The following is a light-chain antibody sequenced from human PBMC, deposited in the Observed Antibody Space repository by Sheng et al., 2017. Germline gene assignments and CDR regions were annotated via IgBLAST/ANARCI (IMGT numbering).Light chain of an antibody. Sequence: DIQMTQSPSTMSASVGDRVTITCRASQGISDSLAWFQQRPGKAPNSLIYAASILHRGVPSRFSASGSGTAFTLTISSLQSEDFAVYYCQQYNNWPLFGGGTKVEIK. CDR3: QQYNNWPL. V-gene: IGKV1-16*01. CDR2: AAS. J-gene: IGKJ4*01. CDR1: QGISDS.